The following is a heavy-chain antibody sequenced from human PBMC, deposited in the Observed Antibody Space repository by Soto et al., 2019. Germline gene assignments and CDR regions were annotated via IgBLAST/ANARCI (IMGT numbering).Heavy chain of an antibody. V-gene: IGHV3-30-3*01. Sequence: LRLSCAASGFMFSTYAMHWVRQAPGKGLEWVAVISYDGSDIYYGDSGKGRFTISRDNSRNTLYLEMDGLQTEDTAVFYCARDQGRTVTRGDWFDPWGQGTLVTVSS. CDR1: GFMFSTYA. D-gene: IGHD6-19*01. CDR3: ARDQGRTVTRGDWFDP. CDR2: ISYDGSDI. J-gene: IGHJ5*02.